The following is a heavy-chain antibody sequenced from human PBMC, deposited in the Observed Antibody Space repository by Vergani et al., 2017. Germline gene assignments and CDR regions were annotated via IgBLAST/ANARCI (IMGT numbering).Heavy chain of an antibody. CDR2: ISAYNGNT. D-gene: IGHD3-3*01. Sequence: QVQLVQSGAEVKKPGASVKVSCKASGYTFTSYGISWVRQAPGQGLEWMGWISAYNGNTNYAQKLQGRVTMTTDTATSTAYMELRSLRSDDTAVYYCARDQYDFWSGYYTEYFQHWGQGTLVTVSS. V-gene: IGHV1-18*01. CDR1: GYTFTSYG. CDR3: ARDQYDFWSGYYTEYFQH. J-gene: IGHJ1*01.